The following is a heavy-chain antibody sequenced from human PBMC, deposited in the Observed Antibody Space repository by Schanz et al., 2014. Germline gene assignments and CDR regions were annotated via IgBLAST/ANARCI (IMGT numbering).Heavy chain of an antibody. D-gene: IGHD5-12*01. CDR2: ISAYNGNT. Sequence: QVQLVQSGAEVRKPGASVKVSCKASGYTFTSYGINWVRQAPGQGLEWMGWISAYNGNTNYAQKLQGRVTMTTDTSTSTSYMELTSLRFDDTAVYYCARDFSAYVGNYFDYWGQGTLVTVSS. V-gene: IGHV1-18*01. J-gene: IGHJ4*02. CDR1: GYTFTSYG. CDR3: ARDFSAYVGNYFDY.